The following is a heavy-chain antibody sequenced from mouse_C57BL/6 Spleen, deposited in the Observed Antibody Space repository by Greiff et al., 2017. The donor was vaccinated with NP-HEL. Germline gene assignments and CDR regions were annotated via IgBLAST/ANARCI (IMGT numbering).Heavy chain of an antibody. J-gene: IGHJ2*01. V-gene: IGHV1-69*01. CDR1: GYTFTSYW. D-gene: IGHD2-14*01. CDR2: IDPSDSYT. CDR3: ARGRGVPDYFDY. Sequence: VQLQQPGAELVMPGASVKLSCKASGYTFTSYWMHWVKQRPGQGLEWIGEIDPSDSYTNYNQKFEGKSTLTVDKSSSTAYMQLSSLTSEDSAVYYCARGRGVPDYFDYWGQGTTLTVSS.